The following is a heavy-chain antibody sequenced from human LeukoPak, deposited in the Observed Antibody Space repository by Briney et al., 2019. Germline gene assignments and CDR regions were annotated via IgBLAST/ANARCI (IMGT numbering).Heavy chain of an antibody. J-gene: IGHJ4*02. CDR2: IYSSVT. V-gene: IGHV3-53*01. D-gene: IGHD4/OR15-4a*01. Sequence: GGSLRLSCTVSGFTVSSNSMSWVRQAPGKGLEWVSFIYSSVTHYSDSVKGRFTISRDNSRNTLFLQMNSLRAEDTAVYYCARPAGAYSHPYDYWGQGTLVTVSS. CDR3: ARPAGAYSHPYDY. CDR1: GFTVSSNS.